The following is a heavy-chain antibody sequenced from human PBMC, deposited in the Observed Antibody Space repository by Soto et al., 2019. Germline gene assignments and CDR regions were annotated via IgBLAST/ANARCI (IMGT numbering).Heavy chain of an antibody. CDR1: GYSFTSYW. Sequence: GESLKISCKGSGYSFTSYWIGWVRQMPGKGLEWMGIIYPGDSDTRYSPSFQGRVTISADKSISTAYLQWSSLKASDIAMYYCCARIFGADYDILTTYYNEKYYYYYYGMDVWGQGTTVTAP. D-gene: IGHD3-9*01. CDR2: IYPGDSDT. V-gene: IGHV5-51*01. CDR3: CARIFGADYDILTTYYNEKYYYYYYGMDV. J-gene: IGHJ6*02.